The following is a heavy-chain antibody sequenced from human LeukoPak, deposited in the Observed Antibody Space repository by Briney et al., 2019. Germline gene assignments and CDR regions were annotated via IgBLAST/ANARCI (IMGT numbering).Heavy chain of an antibody. CDR3: AREGEGYYDAFDI. CDR2: IWFDGSKK. CDR1: GFTFSNYG. V-gene: IGHV3-33*01. Sequence: GGSLRLSCTASGFTFSNYGIHWVRQAPDKWMEWVAFIWFDGSKKFYADSVKGRFTISRDNSKNTLYLQMNSLRAEDTAVYYCAREGEGYYDAFDIWGQGTMVTVSS. D-gene: IGHD3-16*01. J-gene: IGHJ3*02.